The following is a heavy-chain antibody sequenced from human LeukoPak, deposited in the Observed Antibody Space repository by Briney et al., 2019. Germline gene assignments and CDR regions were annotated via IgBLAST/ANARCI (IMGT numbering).Heavy chain of an antibody. CDR1: GGSISSYY. CDR3: SGYDSSGYYPWSIDY. Sequence: SETLSLTCTVSGGSISSYYWSWIRQPPGKGLEWFGYIYYSGSTNYNPSLKSRVTISVDTSKNQFSLKLSSVTAADTAVYYCSGYDSSGYYPWSIDYWGQGTLVTVSS. CDR2: IYYSGST. D-gene: IGHD3-22*01. J-gene: IGHJ4*02. V-gene: IGHV4-59*01.